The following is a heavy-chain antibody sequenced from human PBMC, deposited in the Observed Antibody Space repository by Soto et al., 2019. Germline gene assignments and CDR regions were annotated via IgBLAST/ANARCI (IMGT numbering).Heavy chain of an antibody. CDR3: AKNNLYCSSTNCFVFDY. D-gene: IGHD2-2*01. CDR2: IKQDGSEK. V-gene: IGHV3-7*01. CDR1: GFIFSNYW. Sequence: VQVVESGGGLVQPGGSLRLSCAASGFIFSNYWMSWVRQAPGKGLERVANIKQDGSEKHYVDSVKGRFTIPRDNADNSLYLQMNSLRAEDTAVYYCAKNNLYCSSTNCFVFDYWGQGTLVTVSS. J-gene: IGHJ4*02.